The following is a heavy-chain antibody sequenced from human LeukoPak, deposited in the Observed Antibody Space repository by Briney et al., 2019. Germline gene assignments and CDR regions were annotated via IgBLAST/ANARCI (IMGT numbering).Heavy chain of an antibody. D-gene: IGHD3-10*02. CDR2: FDPEDGET. CDR1: GYTLTELS. Sequence: ASVNVSCKVSGYTLTELSMHWVRQAPGKGLEWMGVFDPEDGETIYAQKFQGRVTMTEDTSTDTAYMELSSLRSEDTAVYYCATVPYYYVAEYFQHWGQGTLVTVSS. CDR3: ATVPYYYVAEYFQH. J-gene: IGHJ1*01. V-gene: IGHV1-24*01.